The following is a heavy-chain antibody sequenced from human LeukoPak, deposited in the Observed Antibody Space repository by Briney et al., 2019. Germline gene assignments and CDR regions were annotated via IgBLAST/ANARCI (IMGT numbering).Heavy chain of an antibody. CDR2: IYSGGST. J-gene: IGHJ3*02. CDR1: GFTVSSNY. Sequence: GGSLRLSCAASGFTVSSNYMGWVRQAPGKGLEWVSVIYSGGSTYYADSVKGRFTISRDNSKNTLYLQMNSLRAEDTAVYYCARALPNDAFDIWGQGTMVTVSS. CDR3: ARALPNDAFDI. V-gene: IGHV3-53*01.